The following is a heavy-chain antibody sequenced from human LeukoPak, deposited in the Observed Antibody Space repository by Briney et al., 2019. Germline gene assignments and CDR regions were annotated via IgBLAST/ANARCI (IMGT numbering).Heavy chain of an antibody. CDR2: IYYSGNT. CDR3: ARDRSFTLGLGYYYGMDV. J-gene: IGHJ6*02. D-gene: IGHD3/OR15-3a*01. V-gene: IGHV4-30-4*08. Sequence: PSETLSLTCTVSGGSINSGDYYWSWIRQPPGKGLEWIGYIYYSGNTYYNPSLKSRVTISVDRSKNQFSLKLSSVTAADTAVYYCARDRSFTLGLGYYYGMDVWGQGTTVTVSS. CDR1: GGSINSGDYY.